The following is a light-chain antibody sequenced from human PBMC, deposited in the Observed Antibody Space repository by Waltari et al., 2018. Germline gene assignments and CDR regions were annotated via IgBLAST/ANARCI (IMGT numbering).Light chain of an antibody. J-gene: IGKJ1*01. CDR1: QGVSGT. Sequence: CRGSQGVSGTLAWYEQKPGQAPRLRIYGASTRATGIPEGFSGGGSGTDFSLTISRLEPEEFAVYYCQHYVRLPVTFGQGTKVEIK. CDR2: GAS. CDR3: QHYVRLPVT. V-gene: IGKV3-20*01.